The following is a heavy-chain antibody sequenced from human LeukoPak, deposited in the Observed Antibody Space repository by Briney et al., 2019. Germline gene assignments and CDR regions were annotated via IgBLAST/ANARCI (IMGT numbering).Heavy chain of an antibody. CDR3: ARHYTSSWYFDS. V-gene: IGHV5-10-1*01. J-gene: IGHJ4*02. CDR2: IDPSGSYT. D-gene: IGHD6-13*01. Sequence: GESLKISCKGSGYSFTTYWISWVRQMPGKGLEWMGRIDPSGSYTNYSPSFQGHVTISADKSISTAYLQWSSLKASDTAMYYCARHYTSSWYFDSWGQGTLVTVSS. CDR1: GYSFTTYW.